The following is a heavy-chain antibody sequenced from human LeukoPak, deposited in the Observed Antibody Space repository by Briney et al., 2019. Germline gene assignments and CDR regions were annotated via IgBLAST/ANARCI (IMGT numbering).Heavy chain of an antibody. D-gene: IGHD5-24*01. Sequence: AASVKVSCKASGYTFTRYYMHWVRQAPGQGLEWMGIINTSGGNTNYAQKFQGRVTMTRDMSTSTVYMELSSLRSDDTAVYYCARVGDGYNNNYYYYYMDVWGEGTTVTVSS. CDR2: INTSGGNT. V-gene: IGHV1-46*01. CDR3: ARVGDGYNNNYYYYYMDV. J-gene: IGHJ6*03. CDR1: GYTFTRYY.